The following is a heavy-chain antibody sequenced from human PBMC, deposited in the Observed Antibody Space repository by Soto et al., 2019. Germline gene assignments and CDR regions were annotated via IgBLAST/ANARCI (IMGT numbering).Heavy chain of an antibody. D-gene: IGHD6-6*01. CDR2: IYYSGST. CDR3: ARRPSSSGDFDY. V-gene: IGHV4-39*01. J-gene: IGHJ4*02. Sequence: ASETLSLTCTVSGGFISSSSYYWGWIRQPPGKGLEWIGSIYYSGSTYYNPSLKSRVTISVDTSKNQFSLKLSSVTAADTAVYYCARRPSSSGDFDYWGQGTLVTVSS. CDR1: GGFISSSSYY.